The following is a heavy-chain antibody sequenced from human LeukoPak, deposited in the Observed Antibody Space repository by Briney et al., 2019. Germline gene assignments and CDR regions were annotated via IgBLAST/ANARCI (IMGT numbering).Heavy chain of an antibody. J-gene: IGHJ4*02. D-gene: IGHD3-10*01. V-gene: IGHV3-23*01. CDR3: AKSPYGSGTYYFDY. CDR1: GFTFSSYG. CDR2: VSVSGGFT. Sequence: PGGSLRLSCAASGFTFSSYGMSWVRQAPGKGLEWVSVVSVSGGFTYYADSVKGRFTISRDNSKNTLYLQMNSLRAEDTAVYYCAKSPYGSGTYYFDYWGQGTLVTVSS.